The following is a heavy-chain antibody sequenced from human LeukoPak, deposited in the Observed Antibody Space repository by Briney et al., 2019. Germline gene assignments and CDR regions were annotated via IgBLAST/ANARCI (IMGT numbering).Heavy chain of an antibody. CDR2: ISYDGTDT. D-gene: IGHD3-10*01. Sequence: GRSLRLSCEASGYTFINHGLHWVRQAPSKGLEWVAVISYDGTDTFYADSVKGRFSISRDDSRNTLALQMNSLRLEDTAVYYCAKDDAGVPDYWGQGTLVLVSS. J-gene: IGHJ4*02. CDR1: GYTFINHG. V-gene: IGHV3-30*18. CDR3: AKDDAGVPDY.